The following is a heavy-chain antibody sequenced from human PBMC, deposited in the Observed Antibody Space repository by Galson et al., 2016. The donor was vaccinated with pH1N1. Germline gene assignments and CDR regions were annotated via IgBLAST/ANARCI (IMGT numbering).Heavy chain of an antibody. CDR2: IYPGGGT. J-gene: IGHJ5*02. Sequence: SLRLSCAASEFLFTDRFMSWVRQAPGKRLEWVSIIYPGGGTYYADFAEGRFTISRDTSKNMLFLHMNTLRAEDTALYYCAVDTVPNGADHWGQGTLVTVSS. V-gene: IGHV3-53*01. CDR3: AVDTVPNGADH. D-gene: IGHD4-17*01. CDR1: EFLFTDRF.